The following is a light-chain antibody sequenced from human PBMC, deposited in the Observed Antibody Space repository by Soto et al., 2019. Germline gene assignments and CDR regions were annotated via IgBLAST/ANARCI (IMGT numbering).Light chain of an antibody. CDR2: YDN. J-gene: IGLJ1*01. CDR3: AAWDDSLNGRV. CDR1: NSNIGSNT. V-gene: IGLV1-44*01. Sequence: QCGRRHPGAGGGTPGPGVSISWSRSNSNIGSNTVNWYQQLPGTAPKLLIYYDNLRPSGVPDRISGSKSGTSASLAISGLQSDDEPDYYCAAWDDSLNGRVFGTGTKVTVL.